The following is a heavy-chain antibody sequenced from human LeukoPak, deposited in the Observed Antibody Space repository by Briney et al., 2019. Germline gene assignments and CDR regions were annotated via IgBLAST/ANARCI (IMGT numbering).Heavy chain of an antibody. D-gene: IGHD1-26*01. CDR3: ARNGISVDS. V-gene: IGHV4-39*01. Sequence: PSETLSLTCTVSGGSISSSSYYWGWIRQPPGKGLEWIGNIYYSGSTYYNPSLKSRVTISVDTSKNQFSLKLSSVTAADTAVYYCARNGISVDSWGQGTLVTVSS. CDR1: GGSISSSSYY. CDR2: IYYSGST. J-gene: IGHJ4*02.